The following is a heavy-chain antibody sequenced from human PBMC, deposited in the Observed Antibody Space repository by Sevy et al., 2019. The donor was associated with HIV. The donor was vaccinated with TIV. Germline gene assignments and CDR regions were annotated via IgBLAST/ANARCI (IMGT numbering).Heavy chain of an antibody. CDR2: IYYTATT. Sequence: SETLSLTCSVSDDSISSSNYFWGWIRQPPGKGLEWIGSIYYTATTYYNPSLKSRFTLSVDTSKKQFSLKLSSVTAAXXXXXXXXXXXXXSFYFDYWGQGILVTVSS. V-gene: IGHV4-39*01. J-gene: IGHJ4*02. CDR3: XXXXXXSFYFDY. CDR1: DDSISSSNYF.